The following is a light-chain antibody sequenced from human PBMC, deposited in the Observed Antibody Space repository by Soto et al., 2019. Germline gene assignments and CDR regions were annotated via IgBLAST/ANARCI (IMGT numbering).Light chain of an antibody. CDR3: SSYTSRSTVV. CDR2: EVS. CDR1: SSDVGGYKY. Sequence: QSVLTQPASVSGSPGQSITISCTGTSSDVGGYKYVSWFQQHPGKAPKLLIYEVSNRPSGVSNRFSASKSANTASLTISGLQAEDEADYYCSSYTSRSTVVFGGGTKLTVL. V-gene: IGLV2-14*01. J-gene: IGLJ2*01.